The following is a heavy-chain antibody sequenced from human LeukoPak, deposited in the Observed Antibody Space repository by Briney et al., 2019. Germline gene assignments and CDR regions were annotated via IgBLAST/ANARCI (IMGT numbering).Heavy chain of an antibody. J-gene: IGHJ5*01. Sequence: SETLSLTCTVSLYSISSGYYWGWIRQSPGKGLEGIRIIYQRGRTYYNRSLRSGITISLETPKNQFALTLRSVSAANAALYYCARSNSGNRSASWGQATLVTLS. CDR1: LYSISSGYY. V-gene: IGHV4-38-2*02. D-gene: IGHD2/OR15-2a*01. CDR3: ARSNSGNRSAS. CDR2: IYQRGRT.